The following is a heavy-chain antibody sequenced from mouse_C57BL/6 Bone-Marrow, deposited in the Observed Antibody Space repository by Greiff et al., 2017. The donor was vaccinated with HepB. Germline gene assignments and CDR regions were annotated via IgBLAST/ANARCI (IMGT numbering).Heavy chain of an antibody. V-gene: IGHV1-82*01. J-gene: IGHJ2*01. Sequence: QVQLQQSGPELVKPGASVKISCKASGYAFSSSWMNWVKQRPGKGLEWIGRIYPGDGDTNYNGKFKGKATLTADKSSSTAYMQLSSLTSEDSAVYFCARGVLRLGYFDYWGQGTTLTVSS. CDR2: IYPGDGDT. CDR1: GYAFSSSW. D-gene: IGHD3-2*02. CDR3: ARGVLRLGYFDY.